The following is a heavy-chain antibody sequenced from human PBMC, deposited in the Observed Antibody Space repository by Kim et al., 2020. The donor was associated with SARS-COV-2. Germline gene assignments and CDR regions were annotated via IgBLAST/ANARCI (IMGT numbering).Heavy chain of an antibody. Sequence: GGSLRLSCAASGFTFSSYAMNWVRQAPGKGLEWVSGISGSGVNTYYIGSVKGRFTISRDNSNNTLYLQMNNLRVDDTAAYYFAKGSGGGCYSTSDHWGQG. J-gene: IGHJ4*02. CDR3: AKGSGGGCYSTSDH. D-gene: IGHD2-15*01. CDR2: ISGSGVNT. CDR1: GFTFSSYA. V-gene: IGHV3-23*01.